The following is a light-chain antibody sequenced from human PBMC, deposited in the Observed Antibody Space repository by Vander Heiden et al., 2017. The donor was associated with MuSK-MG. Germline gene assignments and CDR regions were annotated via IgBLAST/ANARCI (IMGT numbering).Light chain of an antibody. Sequence: EIVLTQSPATLSLSPGERATLSCRASQSVSSYLAWYQQKPGQAPRLLIYDASNRATGIPARYSGSGYGTDFTLTISSREPEDFAVYYCQQRSNWPVVTFGHGTKVDIK. V-gene: IGKV3-11*01. J-gene: IGKJ3*01. CDR3: QQRSNWPVVT. CDR1: QSVSSY. CDR2: DAS.